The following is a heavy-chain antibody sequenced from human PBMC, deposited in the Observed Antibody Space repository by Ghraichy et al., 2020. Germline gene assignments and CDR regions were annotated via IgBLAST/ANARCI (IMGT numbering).Heavy chain of an antibody. V-gene: IGHV4-31*03. CDR1: GDSIRSGDYY. CDR3: ARGLQRVPAAPGWFDY. D-gene: IGHD2-2*01. J-gene: IGHJ4*02. Sequence: SETLSLTCTVSGDSIRSGDYYWSWIRQYPGKGLEWIGNVHYSGGAYYNPSLKSRLIISLDTTDNQFSLKLSSVTAADTAVYYCARGLQRVPAAPGWFDYWGQGTLVTVSS. CDR2: VHYSGGA.